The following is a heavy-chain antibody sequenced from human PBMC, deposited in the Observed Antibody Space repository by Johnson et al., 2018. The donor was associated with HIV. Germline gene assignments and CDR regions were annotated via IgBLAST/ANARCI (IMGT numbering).Heavy chain of an antibody. J-gene: IGHJ3*02. CDR3: ARARARVTFDI. V-gene: IGHV3-9*01. CDR1: GFSFDDYA. Sequence: VQLVESGGGLVQPGRSLRLSCAASGFSFDDYAMHWVRQAPGKGLEWVSGISWNSGSIGYADSVKGRFTISRDNAKNSLYLQMNRLRAGDTAVYYCARARARVTFDIWGQGTMVTVSS. D-gene: IGHD2-21*01. CDR2: ISWNSGSI.